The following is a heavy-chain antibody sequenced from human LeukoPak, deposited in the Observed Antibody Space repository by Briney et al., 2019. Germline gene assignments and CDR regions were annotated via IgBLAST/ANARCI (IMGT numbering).Heavy chain of an antibody. CDR2: IKQDGSEK. D-gene: IGHD3-10*01. J-gene: IGHJ4*02. V-gene: IGHV3-7*01. Sequence: GGSLRLSCAASGFTLSSYWMSWVRQAPGKGLEWVANIKQDGSEKYYVDSVKGRFTISRDNAKNSLYLQMNSLRAEDTAVYYCAREREQLYYFDYWGQGTLVTVSS. CDR1: GFTLSSYW. CDR3: AREREQLYYFDY.